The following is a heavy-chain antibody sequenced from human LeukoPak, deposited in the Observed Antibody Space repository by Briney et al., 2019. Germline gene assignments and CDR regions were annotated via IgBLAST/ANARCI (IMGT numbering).Heavy chain of an antibody. CDR2: ISSNGGSS. Sequence: GRSLRLSCTASGFSFSDYAMHWVRQAPGKGLEYVSGISSNGGSSFYADSVKGRFTISRDNSKNTLYLQMSSLRAEDTAVYYCVKITSVTGGDCWGQGTRLTVSS. CDR1: GFSFSDYA. D-gene: IGHD1-1*01. CDR3: VKITSVTGGDC. J-gene: IGHJ4*02. V-gene: IGHV3-64D*09.